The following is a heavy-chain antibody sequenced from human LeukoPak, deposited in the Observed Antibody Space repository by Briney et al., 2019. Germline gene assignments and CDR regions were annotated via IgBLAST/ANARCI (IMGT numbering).Heavy chain of an antibody. D-gene: IGHD6-13*01. V-gene: IGHV4-34*01. J-gene: IGHJ5*02. CDR2: INHSGST. Sequence: SETLSLTCAVHGGSFSGYYWSWIRQPPGKGLEWIGEINHSGSTNYNPSLKSRVTISVDTSKNQFSLKLSSVTAADTAVYYCARHGAPYSSSWYGNWFDPWGQGTLVTVSS. CDR1: GGSFSGYY. CDR3: ARHGAPYSSSWYGNWFDP.